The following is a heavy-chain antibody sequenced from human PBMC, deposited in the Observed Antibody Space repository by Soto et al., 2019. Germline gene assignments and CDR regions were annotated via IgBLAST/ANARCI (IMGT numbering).Heavy chain of an antibody. CDR2: INSDGSST. J-gene: IGHJ6*02. V-gene: IGHV3-74*01. CDR1: GFTFSSYW. D-gene: IGHD1-26*01. CDR3: ARYASFSATSYWYYGMDV. Sequence: LRLSCAASGFTFSSYWMHWVRQAPLKGLVWVSRINSDGSSTSYADSVKGRFTISRDNAKNTLYLQMNSLRAEDTAVYYCARYASFSATSYWYYGMDVWGQGTTVTVSS.